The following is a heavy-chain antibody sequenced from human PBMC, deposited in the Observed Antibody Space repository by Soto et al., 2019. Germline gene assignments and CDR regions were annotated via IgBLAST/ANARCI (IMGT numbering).Heavy chain of an antibody. V-gene: IGHV1-18*01. D-gene: IGHD6-13*01. CDR2: INPYNGNT. Sequence: ASVKVSCKASGYTFTSYGSSWVRQDPGQGLEWMAWINPYNGNTKYDEKFLGRVTVTTDTSTATAYMEVRSLTSDDTAVFYCARVGVGLAAPRVWPYWGQGTPVTVSS. J-gene: IGHJ4*02. CDR3: ARVGVGLAAPRVWPY. CDR1: GYTFTSYG.